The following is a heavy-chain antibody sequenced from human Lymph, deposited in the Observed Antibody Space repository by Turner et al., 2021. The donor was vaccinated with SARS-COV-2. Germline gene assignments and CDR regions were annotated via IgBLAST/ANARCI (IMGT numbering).Heavy chain of an antibody. CDR3: ARVWVRWWYFDL. CDR2: INQSGST. V-gene: IGHV4-34*01. Sequence: QVQLQQWGAGLLKSSEPLSHTCAVYGGSFSCYYGSWIRQPPGKGLEWIVEINQSGSTNYTPSLKSRFTISLYTSKKQFSLKLSSVTAADTAVYYCARVWVRWWYFDLWGRGTLVTVSS. J-gene: IGHJ2*01. D-gene: IGHD7-27*01. CDR1: GGSFSCYY.